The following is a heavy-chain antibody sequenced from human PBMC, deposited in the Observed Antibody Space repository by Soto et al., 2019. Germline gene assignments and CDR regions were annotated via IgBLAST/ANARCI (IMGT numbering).Heavy chain of an antibody. CDR2: IYYSGST. V-gene: IGHV4-59*01. Sequence: SETLSLTCTVSGGSISKYYWSWIRQPPGKGLEWIGYIYYSGSTIYNPSLKSRVTISVDTSKSQFSLRLTSVTAADTAMYCCARYGDYIFDXWGQGTLVTVSS. CDR1: GGSISKYY. J-gene: IGHJ4*02. D-gene: IGHD4-17*01. CDR3: ARYGDYIFDX.